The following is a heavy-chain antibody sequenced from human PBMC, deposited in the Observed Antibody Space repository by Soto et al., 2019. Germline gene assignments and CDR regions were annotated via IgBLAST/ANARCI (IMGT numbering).Heavy chain of an antibody. CDR2: IHSDGSST. D-gene: IGHD1-26*01. CDR1: GFTFSRFW. V-gene: IGHV3-74*01. J-gene: IGHJ3*02. CDR3: IRDFGEVGSTAAFDI. Sequence: GVSLRLSCAASGFTFSRFWMHWVRQAPGKGLVWVAHIHSDGSSTSYADSVKGRCTISRDNAKNTVYLQMNSLRAEDTAMYYCIRDFGEVGSTAAFDIWGHGTMVTVSS.